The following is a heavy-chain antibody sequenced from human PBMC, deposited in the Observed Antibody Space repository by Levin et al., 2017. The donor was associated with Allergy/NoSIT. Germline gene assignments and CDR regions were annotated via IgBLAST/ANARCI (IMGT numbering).Heavy chain of an antibody. J-gene: IGHJ4*02. Sequence: ASVKVSCRTSGYSFTDYGISWVRRAPGQGLEWMGWISPYNGVTNYARDLQGRLTMTTDTSTSTAYMELRSLRSDDTALYFCARFYDYIWGVYRPPHPFDFWGQGTLVTVSS. CDR1: GYSFTDYG. CDR2: ISPYNGVT. V-gene: IGHV1-18*01. CDR3: ARFYDYIWGVYRPPHPFDF. D-gene: IGHD3-16*02.